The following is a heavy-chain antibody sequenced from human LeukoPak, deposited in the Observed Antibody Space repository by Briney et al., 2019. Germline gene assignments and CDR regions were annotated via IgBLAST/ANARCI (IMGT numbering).Heavy chain of an antibody. D-gene: IGHD2-21*02. V-gene: IGHV4-39*01. CDR2: IYYTGST. Sequence: KPSETLSPTCTVSGGSVSAVSHYWVWIRQSPGKGPEWIGNIYYTGSTHYNPSLKSRVFMSVDTSKNQFSLEVTSVTAADTALYFCARLVCDACYPAGNWFDPWGQGTLVTVSS. CDR1: GGSVSAVSHY. CDR3: ARLVCDACYPAGNWFDP. J-gene: IGHJ5*02.